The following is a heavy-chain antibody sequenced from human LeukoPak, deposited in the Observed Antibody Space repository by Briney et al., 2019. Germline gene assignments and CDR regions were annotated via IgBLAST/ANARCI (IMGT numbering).Heavy chain of an antibody. CDR1: VFTMSDHY. Sequence: GGSLRLSCAASVFTMSDHYMDWVRQAPGKGLEWVGLTSNNTNTYNTDYAASVKGRYTISRDDSTNLLYLQMKSLKAEDTAVYYWSRNYFSDWGQGTLVTVSS. V-gene: IGHV3-72*01. J-gene: IGHJ4*02. CDR2: TSNNTNTYNT. D-gene: IGHD2-15*01. CDR3: SRNYFSD.